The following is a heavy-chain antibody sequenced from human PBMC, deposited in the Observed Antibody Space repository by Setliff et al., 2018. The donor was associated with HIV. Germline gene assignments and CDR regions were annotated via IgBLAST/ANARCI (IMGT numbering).Heavy chain of an antibody. D-gene: IGHD3-3*01. CDR1: GGSISSHY. V-gene: IGHV3-74*03. CDR3: VRVVTIFSTGPHFDP. J-gene: IGHJ5*02. Sequence: ETLSLTCTVSGGSISSHYWSWIRQPPEKGLVWVSRISPDGSSTMYADSVKGRFTISRDNAKNTVYLQMNSLRAEDTAVYYCVRVVTIFSTGPHFDPWGQGTLVTVSS. CDR2: ISPDGSST.